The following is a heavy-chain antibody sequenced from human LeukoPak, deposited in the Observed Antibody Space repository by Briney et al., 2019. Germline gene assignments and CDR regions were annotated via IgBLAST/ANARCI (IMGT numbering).Heavy chain of an antibody. J-gene: IGHJ4*02. CDR1: GFTFSSYA. Sequence: GGSLRLSCSASGFTFSSYAMHWVRQAPGKGLEYVLAISSNGGSTYYADSVKGRFTISRDNSKNTLYLQLNSLRAEDTAIYYCAKYYYDSSGLFDYWGQGALVTVSS. CDR2: ISSNGGST. CDR3: AKYYYDSSGLFDY. V-gene: IGHV3-64*04. D-gene: IGHD3-22*01.